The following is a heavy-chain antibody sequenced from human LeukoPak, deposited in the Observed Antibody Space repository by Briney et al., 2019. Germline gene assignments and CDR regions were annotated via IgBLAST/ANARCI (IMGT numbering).Heavy chain of an antibody. CDR3: ARSFDSSGFYFDY. Sequence: SVKVSCKASGGTFISYAISWVRQAPGQGLEWMGGIIPIFGTANYAQKFQGRVTITTDESTSTAYMGLSSLRSEDTAVYYCARSFDSSGFYFDYWGQGTLVTVSS. CDR2: IIPIFGTA. V-gene: IGHV1-69*05. D-gene: IGHD3-22*01. J-gene: IGHJ4*02. CDR1: GGTFISYA.